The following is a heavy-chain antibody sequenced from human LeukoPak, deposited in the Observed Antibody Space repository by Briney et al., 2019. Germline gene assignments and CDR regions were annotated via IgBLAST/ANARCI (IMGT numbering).Heavy chain of an antibody. CDR1: GGSFSDHY. V-gene: IGHV4-34*01. Sequence: SETLSLTCAVYGGSFSDHYWSWIRQPPGKGLEWIGEINDSGSTDYNASLKSRVTISLGTSKNQFSLKLTSVTAADTAVYYCATSERTPRGLFATRAYYIKVWGKGTTVTVSS. D-gene: IGHD3-22*01. CDR2: INDSGST. CDR3: ATSERTPRGLFATRAYYIKV. J-gene: IGHJ6*03.